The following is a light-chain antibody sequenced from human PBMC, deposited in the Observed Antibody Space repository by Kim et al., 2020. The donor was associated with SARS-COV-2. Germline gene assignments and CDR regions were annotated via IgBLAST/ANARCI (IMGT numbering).Light chain of an antibody. CDR3: NSRDSDNYLV. Sequence: SSELTQDPGVSVALGQTVRITCQGDSLRMYYASWYQQKPGQAPVLVFYGRDNRPSEIPDRFSGSRSGITASLTITGAQAEDEADYYCNSRDSDNYLVFGSGTKVTVL. CDR2: GRD. V-gene: IGLV3-19*01. CDR1: SLRMYY. J-gene: IGLJ1*01.